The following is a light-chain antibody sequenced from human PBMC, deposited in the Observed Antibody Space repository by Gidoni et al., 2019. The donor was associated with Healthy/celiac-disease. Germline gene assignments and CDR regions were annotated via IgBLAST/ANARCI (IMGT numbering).Light chain of an antibody. CDR3: SSDAGSNNVV. V-gene: IGLV2-8*01. CDR1: SSDVGGYNY. CDR2: EVS. J-gene: IGLJ2*01. Sequence: QSALPQPPSASGSPRRSFTISCTGTSSDVGGYNYVSWYQQHPGKAPKLMIYEVSKRPSGVPDRFSGSKSGNTASLTVSGLQAEDEADYYCSSDAGSNNVVFGGGTKLTVL.